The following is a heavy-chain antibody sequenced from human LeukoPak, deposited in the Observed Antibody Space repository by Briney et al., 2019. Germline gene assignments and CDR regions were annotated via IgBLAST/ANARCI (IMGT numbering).Heavy chain of an antibody. J-gene: IGHJ4*02. CDR3: ARDLGRVANDYYFDS. V-gene: IGHV4-34*01. Sequence: SETLSLTCAVYGGSFSGYYWSWIRQPPGKGLEWIGEINHSGSTNYNPSLKSRVTISVDSSKNQFSLKLSSVTAADTAVYYCARDLGRVANDYYFDSWGQGTLVIVSS. CDR1: GGSFSGYY. CDR2: INHSGST. D-gene: IGHD4/OR15-4a*01.